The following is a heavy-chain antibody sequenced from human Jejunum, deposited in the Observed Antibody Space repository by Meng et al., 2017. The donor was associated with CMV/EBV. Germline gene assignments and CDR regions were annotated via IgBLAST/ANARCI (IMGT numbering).Heavy chain of an antibody. V-gene: IGHV4-30-4*08. CDR1: GGSISRTPYY. CDR2: IYYDGSP. J-gene: IGHJ6*02. Sequence: VSGGSISRTPYYWSWIRQPPGKGLEWIGYIYYDGSPFYNPSLKSRVTMSVDTSSNHFSLKLSSVTAADTAVYYCARDTGYSNSDVWGQGTTVTVSS. D-gene: IGHD6-13*01. CDR3: ARDTGYSNSDV.